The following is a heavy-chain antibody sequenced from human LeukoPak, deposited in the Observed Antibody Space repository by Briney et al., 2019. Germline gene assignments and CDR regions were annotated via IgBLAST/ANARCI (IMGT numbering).Heavy chain of an antibody. Sequence: SETLSLTCTVSGGSISSGGYYWSWIRQHPGKGLEWIGYIYYSGSTYYNPSLKSRVTISVDTSKNQFSLKLSSVTAADTAVYYCARAKTYYDFWSGYYNGGVFDYWGQGTLVTVSS. V-gene: IGHV4-31*03. J-gene: IGHJ4*02. CDR2: IYYSGST. CDR3: ARAKTYYDFWSGYYNGGVFDY. CDR1: GGSISSGGYY. D-gene: IGHD3-3*01.